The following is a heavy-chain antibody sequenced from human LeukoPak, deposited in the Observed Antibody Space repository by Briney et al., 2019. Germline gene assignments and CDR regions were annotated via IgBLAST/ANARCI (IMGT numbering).Heavy chain of an antibody. CDR3: ARDRNYYFDY. CDR1: GYTFTGYY. Sequence: ASVKVSCKASGYTFTGYYMRWVRQAPGQGLEWMGWINPNSGGTNYAQKFQGRVTMTRDTSISTAYMELTRVRSDVTPVHYRARDRNYYFDYWGQGTLVTVSS. J-gene: IGHJ4*02. V-gene: IGHV1-2*02. CDR2: INPNSGGT.